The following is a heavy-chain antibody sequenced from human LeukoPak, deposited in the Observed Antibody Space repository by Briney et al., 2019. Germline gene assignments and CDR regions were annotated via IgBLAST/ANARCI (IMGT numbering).Heavy chain of an antibody. CDR2: INPNSGGT. Sequence: ASVKVSCKASGYTFTGYYMHWVRQAPGQGLEWMGWINPNSGGTNYAQKFQGRVTMTRDTSISTAYVELSRLRSDDTAVYYCARKGRYSYGYTDAFDIWGQGTMVTVPS. CDR3: ARKGRYSYGYTDAFDI. V-gene: IGHV1-2*02. J-gene: IGHJ3*02. D-gene: IGHD5-18*01. CDR1: GYTFTGYY.